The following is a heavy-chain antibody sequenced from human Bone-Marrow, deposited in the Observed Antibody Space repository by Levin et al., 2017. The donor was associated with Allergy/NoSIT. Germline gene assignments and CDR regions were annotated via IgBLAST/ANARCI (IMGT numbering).Heavy chain of an antibody. V-gene: IGHV3-7*01. CDR2: IKQDGSEK. CDR3: AREPVVAPAANYGMDV. CDR1: GFTFNIYW. J-gene: IGHJ6*02. Sequence: QAGGSLRLSCAASGFTFNIYWMSWVRQAPGKGLEWVANIKQDGSEKYYADSVKGRFTISRDNAKNSLYLQMNSLRAEDTAVYYCAREPVVAPAANYGMDVWGQGTTVTVSS. D-gene: IGHD2-2*01.